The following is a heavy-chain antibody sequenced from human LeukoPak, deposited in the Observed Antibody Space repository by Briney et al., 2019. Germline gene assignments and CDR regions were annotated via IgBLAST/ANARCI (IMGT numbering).Heavy chain of an antibody. CDR3: ATDTYYYDSSGYYSDY. V-gene: IGHV1-2*02. Sequence: APVKVSCKALGYTFTDHYFHWLRQAPGQGLEWMGWIHPGRGDTNYAQKFQGRVSLTRDTSISTAYMELSRLRSDDTAVYYCATDTYYYDSSGYYSDYWGQGTLVTVSS. CDR2: IHPGRGDT. J-gene: IGHJ4*02. D-gene: IGHD3-22*01. CDR1: GYTFTDHY.